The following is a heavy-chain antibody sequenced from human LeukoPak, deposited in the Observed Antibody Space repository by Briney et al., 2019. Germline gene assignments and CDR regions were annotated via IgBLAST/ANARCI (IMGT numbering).Heavy chain of an antibody. V-gene: IGHV1-8*01. CDR2: MSPKSGDT. J-gene: IGHJ4*02. Sequence: ASVMVSCKASGYTFTSYDFNWVRQATGQGLEWMGWMSPKSGDTGYAQKFQGRVTMTRDTSTSTAYMELSSLRSEDTAVYYCARGPPDTGDFDYWGQGTPVTVSS. D-gene: IGHD7-27*01. CDR3: ARGPPDTGDFDY. CDR1: GYTFTSYD.